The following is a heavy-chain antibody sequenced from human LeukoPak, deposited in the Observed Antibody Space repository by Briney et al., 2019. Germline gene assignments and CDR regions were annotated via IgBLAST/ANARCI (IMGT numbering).Heavy chain of an antibody. CDR3: AREPVDYYDSSGRNYAFDI. Sequence: PSETLSLTCSVIGGSISGYYWSWIRQPPGKGLEWIGYIYSSGSTKYNPSLKSRVTISVDTSKNQFSLKLSSVTAADTAVYYCAREPVDYYDSSGRNYAFDIWGQGTMVTVSS. V-gene: IGHV4-59*01. CDR2: IYSSGST. D-gene: IGHD3-22*01. CDR1: GGSISGYY. J-gene: IGHJ3*02.